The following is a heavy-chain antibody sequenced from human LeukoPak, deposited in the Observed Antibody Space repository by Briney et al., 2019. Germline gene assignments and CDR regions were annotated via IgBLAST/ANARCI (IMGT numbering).Heavy chain of an antibody. J-gene: IGHJ4*01. CDR2: INHSGST. V-gene: IGHV4-39*07. D-gene: IGHD5-24*01. CDR1: GASLSSGGYY. CDR3: PRETATIFVN. Sequence: HSETQLPTCTLSGASLSSGGYYWSWIRQPPGKGLEWIGEINHSGSTNYNPSLKSRVTISVDTSKNQFSLKLSSVTAADTAVYYCPRETATIFVNCGHAPVVAVSS.